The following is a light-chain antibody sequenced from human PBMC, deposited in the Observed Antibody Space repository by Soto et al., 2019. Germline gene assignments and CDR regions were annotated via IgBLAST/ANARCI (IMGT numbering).Light chain of an antibody. J-gene: IGLJ1*01. V-gene: IGLV2-14*01. CDR1: RCDIERYEY. CDR2: VFS. Sequence: HSALTQPASVSGSPGQAITISCNGTRCDIERYEYLLLYQQCGCRLAKRLDNVFSNRPSWVANGCSGSKSGNTAYLTISGLQVEDEAEYFCLSFTTARTHVFGTGTKAAVL. CDR3: LSFTTARTHV.